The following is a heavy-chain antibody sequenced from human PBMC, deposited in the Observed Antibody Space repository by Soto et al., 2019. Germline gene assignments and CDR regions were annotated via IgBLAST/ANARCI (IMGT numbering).Heavy chain of an antibody. CDR2: IIPILGIA. V-gene: IGHV1-69*02. CDR1: GGTFSSYT. D-gene: IGHD3-10*01. Sequence: GASVNVSCKASGGTFSSYTISWVLQAPGQGLEWMGRIIPILGIANYAQKFQGRVTITADKSTSTAYMELSSLRSEDTAVYYCASYRGEYHYVMDFWGQGTTVTVSS. J-gene: IGHJ6*02. CDR3: ASYRGEYHYVMDF.